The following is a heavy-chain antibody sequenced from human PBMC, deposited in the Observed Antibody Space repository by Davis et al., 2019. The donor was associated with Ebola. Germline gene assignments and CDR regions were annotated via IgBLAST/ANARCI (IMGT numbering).Heavy chain of an antibody. CDR3: ARDGGGQDILSGYRYYYYYGMDV. V-gene: IGHV1-69*04. D-gene: IGHD3-9*01. Sequence: SVKVSCKASGGTFSSYAISWVRQAPGQGLEWMGRIIPILGIANYAQKFQGRVTITADKSTSTAYMELSSLRSEDTAVYYCARDGGGQDILSGYRYYYYYGMDVWGQGTTVTVSS. J-gene: IGHJ6*02. CDR1: GGTFSSYA. CDR2: IIPILGIA.